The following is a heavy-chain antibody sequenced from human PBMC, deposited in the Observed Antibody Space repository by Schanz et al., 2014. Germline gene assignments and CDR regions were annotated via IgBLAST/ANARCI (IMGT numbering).Heavy chain of an antibody. CDR1: GFIFSNYG. Sequence: QVQLVESGGGVVQPGGSLRLSCAASGFIFSNYGMHWVRQAPGKGLEWVAVIWSDGSGKYYADSVKGRFTISRDSPKNTLYLQMNSLRAEDTALYYCARDLEGYDGGGGGFDPWGQGTLVTVSS. CDR2: IWSDGSGK. D-gene: IGHD2-21*01. CDR3: ARDLEGYDGGGGGFDP. V-gene: IGHV3-33*01. J-gene: IGHJ5*02.